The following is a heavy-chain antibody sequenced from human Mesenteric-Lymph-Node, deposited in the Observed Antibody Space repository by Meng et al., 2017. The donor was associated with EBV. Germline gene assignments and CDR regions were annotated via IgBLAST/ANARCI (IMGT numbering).Heavy chain of an antibody. CDR3: ASLLIVFGGVIVDY. J-gene: IGHJ4*02. Sequence: HRRRQGAGQGLGRPSGPLSLTCTVAGGSISSSSYYWGWIRQPPGKGLEWIGSIYSGGRTYYSPSLESRVTISVDTSKNQFSLKLNSVTAADTSVYFCASLLIVFGGVIVDYWGQGALVTVSS. CDR2: IYSGGRT. V-gene: IGHV4-39*01. CDR1: GGSISSSSYY. D-gene: IGHD3-16*02.